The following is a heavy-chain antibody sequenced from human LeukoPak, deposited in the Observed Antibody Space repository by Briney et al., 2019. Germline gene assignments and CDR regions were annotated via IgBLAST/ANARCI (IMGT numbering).Heavy chain of an antibody. Sequence: GGSLRLSCAASGFTFSDYYMAWIRQAPGKSLEWASYISRSSSSKNYADSVRGRFFISRDNAKSSLYLQMNSQRAEDTAVYYCARAQSGYDHTPLDYWGQGTLVTVSS. CDR3: ARAQSGYDHTPLDY. V-gene: IGHV3-11*01. J-gene: IGHJ4*02. D-gene: IGHD5-12*01. CDR2: ISRSSSSK. CDR1: GFTFSDYY.